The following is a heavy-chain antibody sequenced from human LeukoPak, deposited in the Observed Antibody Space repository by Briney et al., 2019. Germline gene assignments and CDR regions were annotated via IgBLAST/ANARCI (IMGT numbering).Heavy chain of an antibody. CDR3: ARVGYYDTSGYYYFDS. V-gene: IGHV4-4*07. D-gene: IGHD3-22*01. CDR2: IHPSGST. J-gene: IGHJ4*02. CDR1: GVSISSYY. Sequence: SETLSLTCAVSGVSISSYYWSWIRQPAGKGLEWIGRIHPSGSTNYNPSLKSRVTMSVDMSKIHFSLRLSSVTAADAAVYYCARVGYYDTSGYYYFDSWGQGTLVTVSS.